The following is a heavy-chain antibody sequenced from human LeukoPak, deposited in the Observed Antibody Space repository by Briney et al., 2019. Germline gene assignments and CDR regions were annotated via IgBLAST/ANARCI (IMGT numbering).Heavy chain of an antibody. D-gene: IGHD1-26*01. CDR3: ARWWKEGATAGYFDY. CDR1: GGSFSSGGSY. Sequence: SETLSLTCTVSGGSFSSGGSYWSWIRQHPGKGLQRIGYISYSGSTYYNPSLKSRVTLYVDTSKNQFSLKLSSVTAADTAVYYCARWWKEGATAGYFDYWGQGTLVTVSS. J-gene: IGHJ4*02. V-gene: IGHV4-31*03. CDR2: ISYSGST.